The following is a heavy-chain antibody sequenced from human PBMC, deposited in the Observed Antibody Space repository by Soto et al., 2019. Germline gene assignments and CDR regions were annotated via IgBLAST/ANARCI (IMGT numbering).Heavy chain of an antibody. Sequence: SETLSLTCTVSGGSISSSDYYWGWIRQPPGKGLEWIGNIYYSGSTKYNPSLKSRVTISVDTSKNQFSLKLSSVTATDMAVYYCARRSHSDILTLDYWDRGNLVTVSS. D-gene: IGHD3-9*01. CDR2: IYYSGST. V-gene: IGHV4-39*07. CDR1: GGSISSSDYY. CDR3: ARRSHSDILTLDY. J-gene: IGHJ4*02.